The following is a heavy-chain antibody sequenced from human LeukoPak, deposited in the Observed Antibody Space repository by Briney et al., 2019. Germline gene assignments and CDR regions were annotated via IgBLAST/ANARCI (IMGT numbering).Heavy chain of an antibody. CDR2: ISYDGSNK. D-gene: IGHD4-23*01. J-gene: IGHJ4*02. V-gene: IGHV3-30*03. CDR3: AREFGHGRWYFDY. Sequence: PGGSLRLSCAASGFTFSSYGMHWVRQAPGKGLEWVAVISYDGSNKYYADSVKGRFTISRDNSKNTLHLQMNNLRTGDTAVYYCAREFGHGRWYFDYWGQGTLVTVSS. CDR1: GFTFSSYG.